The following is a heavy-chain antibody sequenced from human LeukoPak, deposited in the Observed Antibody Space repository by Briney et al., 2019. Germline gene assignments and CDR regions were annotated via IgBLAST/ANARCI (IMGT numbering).Heavy chain of an antibody. Sequence: AGGSLRLSCAASGXTFGDYCMDWVRQAPGKGLEWVGLSRTKGDSYSTEYAASVRGRFSILRDESKNSAYLQMNSLRTEDTAVYFCVREYFYGMDVWGQGTTVTVSS. V-gene: IGHV3-72*01. CDR1: GXTFGDYC. J-gene: IGHJ6*02. CDR3: VREYFYGMDV. CDR2: SRTKGDSYST.